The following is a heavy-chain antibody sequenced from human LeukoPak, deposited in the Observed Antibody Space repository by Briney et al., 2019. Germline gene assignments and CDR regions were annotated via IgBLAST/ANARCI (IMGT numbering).Heavy chain of an antibody. V-gene: IGHV3-48*03. Sequence: GGSLRLSCAASGFTFSSYEMNWVRQAPGKGLEWVSYISSSGSTIYYADSVKGRFTISRDNAKNPLYLQMNSLRAEDTAVYYCARVGYSYGYGPFDYWGQGTLVTVSS. J-gene: IGHJ4*02. D-gene: IGHD5-18*01. CDR2: ISSSGSTI. CDR3: ARVGYSYGYGPFDY. CDR1: GFTFSSYE.